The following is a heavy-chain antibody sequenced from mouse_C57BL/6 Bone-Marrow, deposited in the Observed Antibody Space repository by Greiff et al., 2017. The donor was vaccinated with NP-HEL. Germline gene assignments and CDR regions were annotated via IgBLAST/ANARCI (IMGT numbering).Heavy chain of an antibody. CDR2: IRNKANGYTT. CDR3: ARYIVGRGFFDY. Sequence: EVQGVESGGGLVQPGGSLSLSCAASGFTFTDYYMSWVRQPPGKALEWLGFIRNKANGYTTEYSASVKGRFTISRDNSQSILYLQMNALRAEDSATYYCARYIVGRGFFDYWGQGTTLTVSS. CDR1: GFTFTDYY. D-gene: IGHD4-1*01. J-gene: IGHJ2*01. V-gene: IGHV7-3*01.